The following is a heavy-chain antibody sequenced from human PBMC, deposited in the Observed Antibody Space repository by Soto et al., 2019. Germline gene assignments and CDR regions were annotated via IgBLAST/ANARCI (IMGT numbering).Heavy chain of an antibody. J-gene: IGHJ4*02. CDR3: ARGRGRTYYDYVWGSYRLPEIAYYFDY. Sequence: SETLSLTCAVYGGSFSGYYWSWIRQPPGKGLEWIGVINHSGSTNYNPSLKSRVTISVDTSKNQFSLKLSSVTAADTAVYYCARGRGRTYYDYVWGSYRLPEIAYYFDYWGQGTLVTVSS. D-gene: IGHD3-16*02. CDR2: INHSGST. V-gene: IGHV4-34*01. CDR1: GGSFSGYY.